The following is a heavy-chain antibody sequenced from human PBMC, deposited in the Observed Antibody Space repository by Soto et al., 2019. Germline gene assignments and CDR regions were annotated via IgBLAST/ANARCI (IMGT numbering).Heavy chain of an antibody. D-gene: IGHD6-25*01. J-gene: IGHJ6*02. V-gene: IGHV3-33*01. CDR3: ARAGAATYGMDV. CDR1: GFTFRSHG. Sequence: QVQLLESGGGVVQPGRSLRLSCAASGFTFRSHGMHWVRQAPGKGLEWVAVIWFDGSKKYYADSVKGRFTISRDDSKNRLDLQMNSLRAEDTAVYYCARAGAATYGMDVWGQGTTVTVSS. CDR2: IWFDGSKK.